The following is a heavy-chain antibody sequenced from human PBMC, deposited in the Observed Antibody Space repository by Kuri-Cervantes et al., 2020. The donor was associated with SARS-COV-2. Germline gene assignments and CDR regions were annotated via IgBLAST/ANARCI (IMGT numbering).Heavy chain of an antibody. CDR3: ARTYGSGTPPSY. V-gene: IGHV4-59*12. D-gene: IGHD3-10*01. CDR2: IYYSGST. J-gene: IGHJ4*02. Sequence: SETLSLTCTVSGGSISSYYWSWIRQPPGKGLEWIGYIYYSGSTNYNPSLKSRVTISVDTSKNQFSLKLSPVTAADTAVYYCARTYGSGTPPSYWGQGTLVTVSS. CDR1: GGSISSYY.